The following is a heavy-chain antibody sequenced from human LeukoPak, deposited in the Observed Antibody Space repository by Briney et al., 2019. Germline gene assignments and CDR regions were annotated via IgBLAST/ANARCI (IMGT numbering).Heavy chain of an antibody. V-gene: IGHV4-34*01. CDR2: INHSGST. CDR1: GGPFSGYY. Sequence: PSETLSLTCAVYGGPFSGYYWSWIRQPPGKGLEWIGEINHSGSTNYNPSLKSRVTISVDTSKNQFSLKLSSVTAADTAVYYCARDGRLWLPFDYWGQGTLVTVSS. CDR3: ARDGRLWLPFDY. D-gene: IGHD5-18*01. J-gene: IGHJ4*02.